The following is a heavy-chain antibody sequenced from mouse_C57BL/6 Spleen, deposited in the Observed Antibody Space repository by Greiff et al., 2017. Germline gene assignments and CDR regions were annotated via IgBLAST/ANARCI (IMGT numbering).Heavy chain of an antibody. Sequence: QVQLQQSGAELVRPGASVKLSCKASGYTFTDYYINWVKQRPGQGLEWIARIYPGSGNTYYNEKFKGKATLTAEKSSSTAYMQLSSLTSEDSAVYFCARDSSSYGYDGYAMDYWGQGTSVTVSS. CDR3: ARDSSSYGYDGYAMDY. CDR1: GYTFTDYY. CDR2: IYPGSGNT. J-gene: IGHJ4*01. V-gene: IGHV1-76*01. D-gene: IGHD2-2*01.